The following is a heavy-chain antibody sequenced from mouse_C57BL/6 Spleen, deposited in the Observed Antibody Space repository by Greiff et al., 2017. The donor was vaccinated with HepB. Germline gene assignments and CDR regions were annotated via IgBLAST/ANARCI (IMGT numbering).Heavy chain of an antibody. CDR2: ISDGGSYT. V-gene: IGHV5-4*01. CDR3: ARDDDYAFYAMDY. Sequence: DVMLVESGGGLVKPGGSLKLSCAASGFTFSSYAMSWVRQTPEKRLEWVATISDGGSYTYYPDNVKGRFTISRDNAKNNLYLQMSHLKSEDTAMYYCARDDDYAFYAMDYWGQGTSVTVSS. CDR1: GFTFSSYA. D-gene: IGHD2-4*01. J-gene: IGHJ4*01.